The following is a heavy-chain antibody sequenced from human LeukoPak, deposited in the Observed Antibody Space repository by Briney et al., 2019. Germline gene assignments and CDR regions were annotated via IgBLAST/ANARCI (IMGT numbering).Heavy chain of an antibody. Sequence: SETLSLTCAVYGGSFSGYYWSWIRQPPGKGLEWIGEINHSGSTNYNPSLKSRVTISVDTSKNQFSLKLSSVTAADTAVYFCARIAGYGLFDSGFQGTLVTV. CDR3: ARIAGYGLFDS. CDR1: GGSFSGYY. CDR2: INHSGST. D-gene: IGHD5-12*01. V-gene: IGHV4-34*01. J-gene: IGHJ4*02.